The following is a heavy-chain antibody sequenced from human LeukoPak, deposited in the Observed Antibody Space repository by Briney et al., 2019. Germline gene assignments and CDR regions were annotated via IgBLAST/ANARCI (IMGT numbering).Heavy chain of an antibody. CDR1: VYTLNGYY. Sequence: SVTVSCKASVYTLNGYYMHWVRQAPGQGLECMGWINPNSGDTNHAQKFQGRGSMTRETSINTPYMELSRLRSDDTTVYYCATTLPNYDYGMDVWGQGTPVTVSS. J-gene: IGHJ6*02. CDR3: ATTLPNYDYGMDV. CDR2: INPNSGDT. V-gene: IGHV1-2*02. D-gene: IGHD1-1*01.